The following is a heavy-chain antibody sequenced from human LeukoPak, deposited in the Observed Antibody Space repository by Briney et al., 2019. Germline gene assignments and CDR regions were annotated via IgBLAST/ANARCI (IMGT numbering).Heavy chain of an antibody. CDR2: IYYSGST. CDR1: GGSINNYY. CDR3: ARDRTGTTEYWFDP. Sequence: SETLSLTCTVSGGSINNYYWSWIRQHPGKGLEWIGYIYYSGSTYYNPSLKSRVTISVDTSKNQFSLKLSSVTAADTAVYYCARDRTGTTEYWFDPWGQGTLVTVSS. V-gene: IGHV4-59*06. D-gene: IGHD1-7*01. J-gene: IGHJ5*02.